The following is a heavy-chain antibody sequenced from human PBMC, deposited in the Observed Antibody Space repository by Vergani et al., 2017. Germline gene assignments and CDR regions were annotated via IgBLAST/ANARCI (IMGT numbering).Heavy chain of an antibody. Sequence: QVQLQESGPGLVKPSETLSLTCTVPGGPISSYYWSWIRQPPGKGLEWIGYIYYSGSTNYNPSLKSRVTISVDTSKNQFSLKLSSVTAADTAVYYCARDSGYSSSWGNWFDPWGQGTLVTVSS. J-gene: IGHJ5*02. D-gene: IGHD6-13*01. CDR2: IYYSGST. V-gene: IGHV4-59*01. CDR1: GGPISSYY. CDR3: ARDSGYSSSWGNWFDP.